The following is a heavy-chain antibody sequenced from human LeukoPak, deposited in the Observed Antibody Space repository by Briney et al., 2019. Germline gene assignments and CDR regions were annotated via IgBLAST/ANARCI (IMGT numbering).Heavy chain of an antibody. V-gene: IGHV1-18*01. CDR3: ARDQRYDYVWGSYRDSTFDY. Sequence: ASVKVSCKASGYTFTSYGTSWVRQAPGQGLECMGWISAYNGNTNYAQKLQGRVTMTTDTSTSTAYMELRSLRSDDTAVYYCARDQRYDYVWGSYRDSTFDYWGQGTLVTVSS. CDR1: GYTFTSYG. J-gene: IGHJ4*02. CDR2: ISAYNGNT. D-gene: IGHD3-16*02.